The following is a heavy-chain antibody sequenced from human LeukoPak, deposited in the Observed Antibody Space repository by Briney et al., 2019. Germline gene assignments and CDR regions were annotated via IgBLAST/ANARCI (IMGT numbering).Heavy chain of an antibody. CDR2: INPNSGGT. CDR3: ARDIPVLRYFDPGPIIDY. V-gene: IGHV1-2*02. J-gene: IGHJ4*02. D-gene: IGHD3-9*01. CDR1: GYTFTGYY. Sequence: ASVKVSCKASGYTFTGYYMHWVRQAPGRGLEWMGWINPNSGGTNYAQKLQGRVTMTTDTSTSTAYMELRSLRSDDTAVYYCARDIPVLRYFDPGPIIDYWGQGTLVTVSS.